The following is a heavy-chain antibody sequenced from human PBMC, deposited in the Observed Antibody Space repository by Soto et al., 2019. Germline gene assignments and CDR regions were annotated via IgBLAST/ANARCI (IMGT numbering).Heavy chain of an antibody. D-gene: IGHD3-3*01. CDR3: ARALYDFWSGYAYYYYGMDV. V-gene: IGHV1-69*13. CDR2: IIPMFPTA. J-gene: IGHJ6*02. Sequence: SVKVSCKASGGTFSKHAISWVRQAPGQGLEGVGGIIPMFPTAHSAQRFQGRVPITADDSTTTVYMELSGLRSEDTAVYYCARALYDFWSGYAYYYYGMDVWGQGTTVTVSS. CDR1: GGTFSKHA.